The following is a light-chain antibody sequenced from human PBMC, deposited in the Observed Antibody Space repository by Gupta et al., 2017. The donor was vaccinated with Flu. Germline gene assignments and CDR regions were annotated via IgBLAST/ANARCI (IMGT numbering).Light chain of an antibody. CDR3: QKRSNWPPYT. CDR2: DAS. CDR1: QSVGTY. V-gene: IGKV3-11*01. Sequence: EIVLTQSPATLPLSPGERATLSCRASQSVGTYLAWYQQKPGQTPRLLIYDASNRATGIPARFSGSGSGTDFTLTISSLDPEDFAVYYCQKRSNWPPYTFGQGTRLEI. J-gene: IGKJ2*01.